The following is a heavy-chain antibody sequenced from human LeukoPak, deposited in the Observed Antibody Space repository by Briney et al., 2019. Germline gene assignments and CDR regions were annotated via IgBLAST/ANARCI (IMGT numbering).Heavy chain of an antibody. CDR3: AKRMGPSIAAADLDY. CDR2: VQHIGGET. J-gene: IGHJ4*02. CDR1: GFTFSNSW. Sequence: GGSLRLSFAGSGFTFSNSWMGWVRQAPGKGLEWVANVQHIGGETYYVDSEKGRFTISRDNSKNTLYLQMNSLRAEDTAVYYCAKRMGPSIAAADLDYWGQGTLVTVSS. V-gene: IGHV3-7*01. D-gene: IGHD6-13*01.